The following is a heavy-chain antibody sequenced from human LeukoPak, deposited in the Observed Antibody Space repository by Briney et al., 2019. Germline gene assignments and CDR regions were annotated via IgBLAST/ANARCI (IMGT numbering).Heavy chain of an antibody. D-gene: IGHD6-13*01. CDR3: ARVERYSSSWYVRY. Sequence: GGSLRLSCAASGFTFSSYTMNWVRQAPGKGLEWVSSITSSSSFIYYADSLKGRFTISRDNAKNSPYLQMNSLRAEDTAVYYCARVERYSSSWYVRYWGQGTLVTVSS. CDR1: GFTFSSYT. CDR2: ITSSSSFI. V-gene: IGHV3-21*04. J-gene: IGHJ4*02.